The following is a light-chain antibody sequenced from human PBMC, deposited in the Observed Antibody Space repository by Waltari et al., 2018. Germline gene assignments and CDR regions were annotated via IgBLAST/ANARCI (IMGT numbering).Light chain of an antibody. J-gene: IGLJ2*01. V-gene: IGLV3-21*04. CDR1: HIGRKR. CDR2: YDC. Sequence: SYVVTQSPPVSVAPGETARFTRGGDHIGRKRVHWYQQRPGQAPGLVISYDCDRPSGIPERFSGSNSGNTATLTISWVEADDEADYYCLVWHSTTDHHGVFGGGTKLTVL. CDR3: LVWHSTTDHHGV.